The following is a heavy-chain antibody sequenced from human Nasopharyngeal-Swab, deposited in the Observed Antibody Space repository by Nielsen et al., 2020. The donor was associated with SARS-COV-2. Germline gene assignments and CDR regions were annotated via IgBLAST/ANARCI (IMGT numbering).Heavy chain of an antibody. D-gene: IGHD3-3*01. V-gene: IGHV3-53*01. J-gene: IGHJ4*02. Sequence: GESLKISCAASGFTVSSNYMSWVRQAPGKGLEWVSVIYSGGSTYYADSVKGRFTISRDNSKNTLYLQMNSLRAEDTAVYYCARDSGFLEWLLLGYFDYWGQGTLVTVSS. CDR2: IYSGGST. CDR1: GFTVSSNY. CDR3: ARDSGFLEWLLLGYFDY.